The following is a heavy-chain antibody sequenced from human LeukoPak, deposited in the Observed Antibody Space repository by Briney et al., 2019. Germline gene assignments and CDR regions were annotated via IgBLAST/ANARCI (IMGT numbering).Heavy chain of an antibody. D-gene: IGHD3-9*01. Sequence: SQTLSLTCTVSGGSISSGGYYWSWIRQPPGKGLEWIGYIYHSGSTYYNPSLKSRVTISVDTSKNQFSLKLSSVTAADTAVYYCAKGVPGIYYDILTGYSPFDYWGQGTLVTVSS. V-gene: IGHV4-30-2*01. CDR3: AKGVPGIYYDILTGYSPFDY. CDR1: GGSISSGGYY. J-gene: IGHJ4*02. CDR2: IYHSGST.